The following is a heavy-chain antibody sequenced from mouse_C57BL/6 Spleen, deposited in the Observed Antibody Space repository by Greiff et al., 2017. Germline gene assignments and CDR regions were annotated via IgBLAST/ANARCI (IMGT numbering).Heavy chain of an antibody. CDR3: AKNRGYLYYAMDY. D-gene: IGHD2-2*01. CDR1: GFSLTSYG. CDR2: IWSGGST. Sequence: VQLQQSGPGLVQPSQSLSITCTVSGFSLTSYGVHWVRQPPGKGLEWLGVIWSGGSTDYNDAFISRLSISKDNSKSQVFFKMNSLQADDTAIDYCAKNRGYLYYAMDYWGQGTSVTVSS. J-gene: IGHJ4*01. V-gene: IGHV2-4*01.